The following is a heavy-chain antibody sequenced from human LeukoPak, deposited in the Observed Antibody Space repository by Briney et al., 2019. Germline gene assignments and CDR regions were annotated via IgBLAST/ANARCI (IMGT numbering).Heavy chain of an antibody. CDR1: GGSISSGGYY. J-gene: IGHJ4*02. D-gene: IGHD1-1*01. Sequence: SQTLSVTCTVSGGSISSGGYYWSWIRQHPGKGLEWIGYIYYSGSTYYNPSLKSRVTISVDTSKNQFSLKLSSVTAADTAVYYCARDRIGTYYYDQWGQGTLVTVSS. V-gene: IGHV4-31*03. CDR2: IYYSGST. CDR3: ARDRIGTYYYDQ.